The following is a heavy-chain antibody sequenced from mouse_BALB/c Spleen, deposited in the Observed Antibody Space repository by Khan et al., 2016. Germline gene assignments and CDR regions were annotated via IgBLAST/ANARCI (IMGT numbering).Heavy chain of an antibody. CDR3: ARDVLRRRSAVDY. CDR2: ISSGGSTI. D-gene: IGHD3-3*01. V-gene: IGHV5-17*02. J-gene: IGHJ4*01. CDR1: GFTFSSFG. Sequence: EVELVESGGGLVQPGGSRTLSCAASGFTFSSFGMPWVRQTPEKGLEWVAYISSGGSTIYYADTVKGRFTISRDNPKNTLFLQMTSIRSEDTAMYYCARDVLRRRSAVDYWGQGTSVTVAS.